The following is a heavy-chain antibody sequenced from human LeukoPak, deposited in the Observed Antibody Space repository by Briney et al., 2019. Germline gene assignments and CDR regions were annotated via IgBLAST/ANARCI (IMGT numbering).Heavy chain of an antibody. Sequence: GGSLRLSCAASGFTFSSYSMNWVRQAPGKGLEWVSSISSSSSYRYYADSVKGRFTISRDNAKNSLYLQMNSLRAEDTAVYYCARTFDCGGDCYSGGLDYWGQGTLVTVSP. CDR2: ISSSSSYR. J-gene: IGHJ4*02. D-gene: IGHD2-21*02. CDR3: ARTFDCGGDCYSGGLDY. CDR1: GFTFSSYS. V-gene: IGHV3-21*01.